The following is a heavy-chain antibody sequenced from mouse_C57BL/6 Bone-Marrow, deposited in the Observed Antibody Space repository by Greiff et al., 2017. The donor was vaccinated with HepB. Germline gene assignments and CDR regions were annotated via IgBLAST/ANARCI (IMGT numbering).Heavy chain of an antibody. CDR3: ARALSTMVPPFAY. J-gene: IGHJ3*01. V-gene: IGHV5-4*03. CDR2: ISDGGSYT. D-gene: IGHD2-2*01. Sequence: EVMLVESGGGLVKPGGSLKLSCAASGFTFSSYAMSWVRQTPEKRLEWVATISDGGSYTYYPDNVKGRFTISRDNAKNNLYLQMSHLKSEDTAMYYCARALSTMVPPFAYWGQGTLVTVSA. CDR1: GFTFSSYA.